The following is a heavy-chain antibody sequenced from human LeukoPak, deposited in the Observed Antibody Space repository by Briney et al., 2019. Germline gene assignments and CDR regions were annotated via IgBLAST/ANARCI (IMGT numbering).Heavy chain of an antibody. CDR3: ARCTTGRTFGSLREIKRSREIDY. J-gene: IGHJ4*02. D-gene: IGHD1-1*01. V-gene: IGHV3-74*01. CDR2: IKTDGSST. Sequence: PGGSLRLSCAASGFTFSSYWMHWVRQVPGKGLMWVSRIKTDGSSTSYADSVKGRFTISRDNAKNSLYLQMNSLRVEDTAVYYCARCTTGRTFGSLREIKRSREIDYWGQGTLVTVSS. CDR1: GFTFSSYW.